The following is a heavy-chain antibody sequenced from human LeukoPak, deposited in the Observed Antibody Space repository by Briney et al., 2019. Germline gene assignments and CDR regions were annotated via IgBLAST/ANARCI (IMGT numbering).Heavy chain of an antibody. CDR2: ISSSGRSP. V-gene: IGHV3-48*03. CDR1: GFTFSSYE. CDR3: ATPLPFDY. J-gene: IGHJ4*02. Sequence: GGSLRLSCTASGFTFSSYEMNWVRQAPGKGLEWVSYISSSGRSPYYADSVEGRFTISRDNAKNSLYLQMNSLRAEDTAVYYCATPLPFDYWGQGTLVTVSS.